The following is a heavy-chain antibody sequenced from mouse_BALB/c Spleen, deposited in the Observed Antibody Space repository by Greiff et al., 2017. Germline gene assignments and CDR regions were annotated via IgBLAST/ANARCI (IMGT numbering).Heavy chain of an antibody. CDR2: ISSGGSYT. CDR3: ARREGSSPFDY. CDR1: GFTFSSYG. V-gene: IGHV5-6*02. J-gene: IGHJ2*01. D-gene: IGHD1-1*01. Sequence: EVKVVESGGDLVKPGGSLKLSCAASGFTFSSYGMSWVRQTPDKRLEWVATISSGGSYTYYPDSVKGRFTISRDNAKNTLYLQMSSLKSEDTAMYYCARREGSSPFDYWGQGTTLTVSS.